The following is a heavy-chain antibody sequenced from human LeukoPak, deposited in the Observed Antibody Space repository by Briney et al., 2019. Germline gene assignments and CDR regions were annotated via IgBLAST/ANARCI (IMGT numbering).Heavy chain of an antibody. V-gene: IGHV1-18*01. Sequence: ASVKVSCKACGYTFTSYAISWVRQAPGQGLEWMGWISAYNGATKYAQKLQGRVTMTTDTSTSTAYVELRSLRSDDTAVYYCARNRSSSWYYFDYWGQGTLVTVSS. J-gene: IGHJ4*02. CDR2: ISAYNGAT. CDR1: GYTFTSYA. D-gene: IGHD6-13*01. CDR3: ARNRSSSWYYFDY.